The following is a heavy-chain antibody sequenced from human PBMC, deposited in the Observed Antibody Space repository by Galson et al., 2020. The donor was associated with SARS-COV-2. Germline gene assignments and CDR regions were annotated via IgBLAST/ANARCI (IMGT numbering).Heavy chain of an antibody. D-gene: IGHD2-2*02. Sequence: GGSLRLSCAASGFTFDDYTMHWVRQTLGKGLQWVSLISWDGGSTYYADSVKGRFTISRDNSKNSLYLQMNSLRTEDTALYYCAKAPCSSTTCYNGELDYWGQGTLVTVSS. CDR3: AKAPCSSTTCYNGELDY. CDR1: GFTFDDYT. V-gene: IGHV3-43*01. J-gene: IGHJ4*02. CDR2: ISWDGGST.